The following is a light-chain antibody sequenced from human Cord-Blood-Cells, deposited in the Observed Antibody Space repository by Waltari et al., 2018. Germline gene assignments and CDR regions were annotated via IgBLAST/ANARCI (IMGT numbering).Light chain of an antibody. CDR1: QSVSSSY. V-gene: IGKV3D-7*01. Sequence: PGARVTLSCRASQSVSSSYLTWYQQKPGQAPRLLIYGASTSATSSPARFSGSGSGTDFTLTISSLQPEDFAVYYCQQDYKSLTFGGGTKVEIK. J-gene: IGKJ4*01. CDR3: QQDYKSLT. CDR2: GAS.